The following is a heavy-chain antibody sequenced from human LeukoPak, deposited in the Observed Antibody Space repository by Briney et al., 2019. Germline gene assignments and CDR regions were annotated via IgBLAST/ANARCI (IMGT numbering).Heavy chain of an antibody. D-gene: IGHD2/OR15-2a*01. CDR1: GGSISSYY. V-gene: IGHV4-59*01. J-gene: IGHJ5*02. CDR2: IYYGGST. CDR3: TSVTGLNWFDP. Sequence: KTSETLSLTCTVSGGSISSYYWSWIRQPPGKGLEWIGYIYYGGSTNYNPSLKSRVTISVDTSKNQFSLKLSSVTAADTAVYYCTSVTGLNWFDPWGQGTLVTVSS.